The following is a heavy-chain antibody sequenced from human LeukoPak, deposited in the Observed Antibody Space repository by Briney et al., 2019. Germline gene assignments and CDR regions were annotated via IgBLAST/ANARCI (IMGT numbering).Heavy chain of an antibody. CDR3: ARTRYYYNSRSYGAPYYFDY. D-gene: IGHD3-10*01. CDR1: GGSISYY. CDR2: IYYTGST. Sequence: SETLSLTCSVSGGSISYYWVWIRQPPGKGLEWIGSIYYTGSTYYNLSLKSRVTISVDTSKNQFSLKLSSVTAADTAVYYCARTRYYYNSRSYGAPYYFDYWGQGTLVTVSS. V-gene: IGHV4-39*01. J-gene: IGHJ4*02.